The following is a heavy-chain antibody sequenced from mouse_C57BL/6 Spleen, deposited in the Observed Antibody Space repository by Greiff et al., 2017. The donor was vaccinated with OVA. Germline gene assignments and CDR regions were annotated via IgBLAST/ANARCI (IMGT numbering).Heavy chain of an antibody. CDR1: GFSLRTSGLG. V-gene: IGHV8-12*01. D-gene: IGHD2-4*01. J-gene: IGHJ3*01. CDR2: IYWDDDK. Sequence: QVTLKVSGPGILQSSQTLRLTCSFSGFSLRTSGLGLCWIRHPSVMGLEWLAHIYWDDDKRYNPSLKSRLTISKDTSRNQVFLKSTSVDTADTATYYCALYYDYDGFAYWGQGTLVTVSA. CDR3: ALYYDYDGFAY.